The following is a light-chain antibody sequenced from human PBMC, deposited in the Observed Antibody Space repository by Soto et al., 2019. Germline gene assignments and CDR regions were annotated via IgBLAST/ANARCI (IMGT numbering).Light chain of an antibody. CDR2: KAS. V-gene: IGKV1-5*03. CDR3: QQYNSYSVT. Sequence: IQMTQSPSTLSASVGDRVTITCRASQSISSWLAWYQQKPGKAPNLLIYKASSLESGVPSRFSGSGSGTEFTLTISSLQPDDFAAYYCQQYNSYSVTFGQGTKVEIK. CDR1: QSISSW. J-gene: IGKJ1*01.